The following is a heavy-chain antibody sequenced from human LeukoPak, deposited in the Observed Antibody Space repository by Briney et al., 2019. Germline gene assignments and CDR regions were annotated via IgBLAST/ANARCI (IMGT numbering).Heavy chain of an antibody. D-gene: IGHD3-10*01. J-gene: IGHJ6*03. CDR1: GFTFSSYS. V-gene: IGHV3-23*01. Sequence: PGGSLRLSCAASGFTFSSYSMNWVRQAPGKGLEWVSAISGSGGSTYYADSVKGRFTISRDNSKNTLYLQMNSLRAEDTAVYYCAKAPRSPGSDYYMDVWGKGTTVTISS. CDR2: ISGSGGST. CDR3: AKAPRSPGSDYYMDV.